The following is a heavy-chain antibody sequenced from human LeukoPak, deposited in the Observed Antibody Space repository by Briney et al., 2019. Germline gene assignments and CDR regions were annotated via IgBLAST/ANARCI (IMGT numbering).Heavy chain of an antibody. J-gene: IGHJ4*02. D-gene: IGHD1-1*01. CDR3: ARDSTKTTY. CDR2: IRQDGSDK. Sequence: GGSLRLSCAASEFTFSNHWMSWVRQAPGKGLEWVANIRQDGSDKYYVDSVKGRFTISRDNAKNSLYLQMNSLRAEDTAVYYCARDSTKTTYWGRGTLVTVSS. V-gene: IGHV3-7*01. CDR1: EFTFSNHW.